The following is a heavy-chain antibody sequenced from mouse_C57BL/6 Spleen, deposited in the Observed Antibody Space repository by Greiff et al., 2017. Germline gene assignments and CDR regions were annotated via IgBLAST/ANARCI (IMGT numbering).Heavy chain of an antibody. Sequence: QVQLKQPGAELVRPGTSVKLSCKASGYTFTSYWMHWVKQRPGQGLEWIGVIDPSDSYTNYNQKFKGKATLTVDTSSSTAYMQLSSLTSEDSAVYYCARLLGYDFDDWGQGTTLTVSS. CDR2: IDPSDSYT. J-gene: IGHJ2*01. V-gene: IGHV1-59*01. CDR1: GYTFTSYW. D-gene: IGHD2-2*01. CDR3: ARLLGYDFDD.